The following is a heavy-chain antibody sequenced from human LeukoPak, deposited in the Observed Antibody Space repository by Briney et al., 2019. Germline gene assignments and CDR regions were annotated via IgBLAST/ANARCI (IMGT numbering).Heavy chain of an antibody. J-gene: IGHJ4*02. V-gene: IGHV4-39*07. D-gene: IGHD4-17*01. CDR3: ARDRYGDYLFDY. Sequence: SETLSLTCTVSGGSISSSSYYWGWIRQPPGQGREWIGCIYYSGSTYYNPSLKSRVTISVDTSKNQFSLKLSSVTAADTAVYYCARDRYGDYLFDYWGQGTLVTAPS. CDR1: GGSISSSSYY. CDR2: IYYSGST.